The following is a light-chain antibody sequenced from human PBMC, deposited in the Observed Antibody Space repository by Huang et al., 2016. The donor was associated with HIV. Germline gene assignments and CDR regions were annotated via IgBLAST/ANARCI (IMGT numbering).Light chain of an antibody. CDR1: QSLLDGDGKTY. CDR3: MQSIQLPLT. J-gene: IGKJ4*01. CDR2: EVS. V-gene: IGKV2D-29*01. Sequence: IVMTQTPLSLSVTPGQPASISCRSSQSLLDGDGKTYLDWYLQKPGQPPQLLIKEVSNRFYGVPDRFSGSGSGTDFTLKISRLEAEDVGIYYCMQSIQLPLTFGGGTKVEIK.